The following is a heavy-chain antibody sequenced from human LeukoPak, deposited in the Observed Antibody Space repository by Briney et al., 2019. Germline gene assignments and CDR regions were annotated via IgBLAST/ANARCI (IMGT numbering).Heavy chain of an antibody. CDR3: ARAPHYYDSSGYLFDY. J-gene: IGHJ4*02. D-gene: IGHD3-22*01. Sequence: ASVKVSCKASGYTFTGYYMHWVRQAPGHGLEWMGWINPNSGGTNYAQKFQGRVTMTRDTSISTAYMELSRLRSDDTAVYYCARAPHYYDSSGYLFDYWGQGTLVTVSS. V-gene: IGHV1-2*02. CDR2: INPNSGGT. CDR1: GYTFTGYY.